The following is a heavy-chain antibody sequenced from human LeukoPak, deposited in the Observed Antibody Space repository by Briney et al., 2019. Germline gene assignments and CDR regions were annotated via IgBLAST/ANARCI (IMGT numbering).Heavy chain of an antibody. CDR3: ARVRGKVDP. V-gene: IGHV3-11*01. Sequence: GGSLRLSCAASGFTFSDYYMTWIRQAPGKGLEWISYISSSGNTISYADSVKGRFTISRDNAKNSLSLQMNSLRVEDTAVYYCARVRGKVDPWGQGTLVTVSS. CDR2: ISSSGNTI. CDR1: GFTFSDYY. J-gene: IGHJ5*02.